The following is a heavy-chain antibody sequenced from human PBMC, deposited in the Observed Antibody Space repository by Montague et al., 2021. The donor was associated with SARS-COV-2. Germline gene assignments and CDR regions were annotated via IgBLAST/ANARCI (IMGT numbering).Heavy chain of an antibody. CDR1: GGSISSGGFS. CDR2: IFHTGTP. CDR3: ARLKVAPNGGWNWFDP. J-gene: IGHJ5*02. Sequence: TLSLTCSLSGGSISSGGFSWSWIRQPPGKGLEWIGHIFHTGTPHYSPSLQSRVTISIYRSKNQFSLNLDSVTAADTAVYYCARLKVAPNGGWNWFDPWGKGILVTVSS. V-gene: IGHV4-30-2*01. D-gene: IGHD6-19*01.